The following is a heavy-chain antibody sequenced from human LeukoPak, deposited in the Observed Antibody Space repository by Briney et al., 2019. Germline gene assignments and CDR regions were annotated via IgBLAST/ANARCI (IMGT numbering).Heavy chain of an antibody. V-gene: IGHV3-23*01. J-gene: IGHJ4*02. Sequence: GGSLRLSRAASGFTLSSYDMIWVRQAPGKGLEWVSSISGSGGYTYYAASVKGRFTISRDNSKNTLYLQMNSLRAYDTAEYYCGKGSPLGYCAGAVCYTKIIYFDYWGQGTLVTVSS. CDR1: GFTLSSYD. CDR2: ISGSGGYT. CDR3: GKGSPLGYCAGAVCYTKIIYFDY. D-gene: IGHD2-8*02.